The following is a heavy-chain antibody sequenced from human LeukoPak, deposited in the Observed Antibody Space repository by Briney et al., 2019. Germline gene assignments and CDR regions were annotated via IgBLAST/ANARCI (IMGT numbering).Heavy chain of an antibody. CDR2: ISSSGSTI. CDR3: AKACYYGSGNQFDY. Sequence: GGSLRLSCAASGFTFSDYYMSWIRQAPGKGLEWVSYISSSGSTIYYADSVKGRFTISRDNAKNSLYLQMNSLRAEDTAVYYCAKACYYGSGNQFDYWGQGTLVTVSS. V-gene: IGHV3-11*01. J-gene: IGHJ4*02. D-gene: IGHD3-10*01. CDR1: GFTFSDYY.